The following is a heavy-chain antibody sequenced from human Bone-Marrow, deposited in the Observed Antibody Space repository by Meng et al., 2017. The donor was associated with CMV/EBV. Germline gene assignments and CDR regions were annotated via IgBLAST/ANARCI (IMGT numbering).Heavy chain of an antibody. Sequence: GESLKISCGASGFTFDDYCMTWVRQAPGKGLEWVSGINWNGGSTVYADSVKGRFTISRDNAKNSLYLQMNSLRAEDTALYYCAREHYDSSGRVYFDYWGQGTLVTVSS. CDR3: AREHYDSSGRVYFDY. V-gene: IGHV3-20*04. J-gene: IGHJ4*02. CDR2: INWNGGST. D-gene: IGHD3-22*01. CDR1: GFTFDDYC.